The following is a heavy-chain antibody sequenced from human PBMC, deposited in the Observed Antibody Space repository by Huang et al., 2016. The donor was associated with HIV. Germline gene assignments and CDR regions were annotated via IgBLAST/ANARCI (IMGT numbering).Heavy chain of an antibody. CDR2: MKPKTGNT. J-gene: IGHJ4*02. CDR3: ARSAYGDLDY. V-gene: IGHV1-8*02. Sequence: QVHLVQSGAEVKKPGASVKASCKASGYTFTNYDINWVRQAPGRGLEWMGWMKPKTGNTGFAQSFQGRVTRTRKTSITTAYMELTSLTSEDTSVYYCARSAYGDLDYWGLGTLVIVSS. D-gene: IGHD4-17*01. CDR1: GYTFTNYD.